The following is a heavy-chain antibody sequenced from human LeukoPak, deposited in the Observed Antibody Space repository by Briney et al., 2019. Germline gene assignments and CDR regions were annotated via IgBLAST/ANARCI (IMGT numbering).Heavy chain of an antibody. D-gene: IGHD2-15*01. CDR2: IYYSGST. J-gene: IGHJ5*02. V-gene: IGHV4-61*01. CDR1: GGTVSSGSYY. CDR3: ARAEPGYCSGGSCYDGDWFDP. Sequence: SETLSLTCTVSGGTVSSGSYYWSWIRQPPGRGLEWIGSIYYSGSTNYNPSLKSRVTISVDTSNNQFSLKLSSVTAADTAVYYCARAEPGYCSGGSCYDGDWFDPWGQGTLVTVSS.